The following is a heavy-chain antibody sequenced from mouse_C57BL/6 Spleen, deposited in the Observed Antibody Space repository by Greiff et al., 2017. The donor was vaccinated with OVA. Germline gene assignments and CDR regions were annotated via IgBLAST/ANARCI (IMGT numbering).Heavy chain of an antibody. V-gene: IGHV1-50*01. CDR2: IDPSDSYT. CDR1: GYTFTSYW. Sequence: QVQLKESGAELVKPGASVKLSCKASGYTFTSYWMQWVKQRPGQGLEWIGEIDPSDSYTNYNQKFKGKATLTVDTSSSTAYMQLSSLTSEDSAVYYCARYTTVPDYWGQGTTRTVSS. J-gene: IGHJ2*01. CDR3: ARYTTVPDY. D-gene: IGHD1-1*01.